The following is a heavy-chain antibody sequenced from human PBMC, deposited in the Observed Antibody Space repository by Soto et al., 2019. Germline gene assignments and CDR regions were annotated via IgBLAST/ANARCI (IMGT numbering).Heavy chain of an antibody. J-gene: IGHJ6*02. CDR1: GFTFSSYA. CDR3: AKVSGLRFLQGYGMDV. D-gene: IGHD3-3*01. CDR2: ISGSGGST. Sequence: VQLVESGGGLVMPGGSLRLSCAASGFTFSSYAMSWVRQAPGKGLEWVSAISGSGGSTYYADSVKGRFTISRDNSKNTLYLQMNSLRAEDTAVYYCAKVSGLRFLQGYGMDVWGQGTTVTVSS. V-gene: IGHV3-23*04.